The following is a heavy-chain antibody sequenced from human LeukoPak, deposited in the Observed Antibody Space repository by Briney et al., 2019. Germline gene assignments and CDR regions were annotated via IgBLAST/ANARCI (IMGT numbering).Heavy chain of an antibody. Sequence: GGSRRLSCAASGFSSSSYGMSWVRQAPGKGLEWVSAIGPGGNTYYADSVKGRFTISRDNSKNTVYLQMNSLRAEDTEDTAVYYCAKGGGGYLDYWGQGALVIVSS. CDR1: GFSSSSYG. V-gene: IGHV3-23*01. D-gene: IGHD3-10*01. CDR3: AKGGGGYLDY. J-gene: IGHJ4*02. CDR2: IGPGGNT.